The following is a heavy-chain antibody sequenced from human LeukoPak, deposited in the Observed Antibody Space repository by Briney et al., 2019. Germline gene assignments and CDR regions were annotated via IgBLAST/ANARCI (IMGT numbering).Heavy chain of an antibody. D-gene: IGHD5-18*01. J-gene: IGHJ4*02. CDR2: ISGSGGST. CDR1: GFTFSSYA. Sequence: PGGSLRLPCAASGFTFSSYAMSWVRQAPGKGLEWVSAISGSGGSTYYADSVKGRFTISRDNSKNTLYLQMNSLRAEDTAVYYCAKGRIQLPSGYFDYWGQGTLVTVSS. V-gene: IGHV3-23*01. CDR3: AKGRIQLPSGYFDY.